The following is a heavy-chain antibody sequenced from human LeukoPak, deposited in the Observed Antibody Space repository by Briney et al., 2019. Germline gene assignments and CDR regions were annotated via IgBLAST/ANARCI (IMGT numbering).Heavy chain of an antibody. CDR3: AREGPGWQWYGNWFDP. CDR2: ISGYSGNT. V-gene: IGHV1-18*01. D-gene: IGHD6-19*01. CDR1: GYTFTSYG. Sequence: ASVKVSCKASGYTFTSYGISWVRQAPGQGLEWMGWISGYSGNTNYAQKLQGRVTMTTDTSTSTAYMELRSLRSDDTAVYYCAREGPGWQWYGNWFDPWGQGTLVTVSS. J-gene: IGHJ5*02.